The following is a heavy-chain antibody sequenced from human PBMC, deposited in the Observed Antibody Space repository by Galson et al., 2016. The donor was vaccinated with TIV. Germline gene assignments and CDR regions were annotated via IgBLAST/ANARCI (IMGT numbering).Heavy chain of an antibody. CDR3: AKDLFGGGWYNCFDA. J-gene: IGHJ5*02. D-gene: IGHD6-19*01. Sequence: SLRLSCAASGFSFSTNGMHWVRQAPGKGLEWVAMISHDGTARYYTDSVKGRFTVSRDNSYNMLYLEMNGLRPEDTALYYCAKDLFGGGWYNCFDAWGQGTLVTVSS. CDR1: GFSFSTNG. CDR2: ISHDGTAR. V-gene: IGHV3-30*18.